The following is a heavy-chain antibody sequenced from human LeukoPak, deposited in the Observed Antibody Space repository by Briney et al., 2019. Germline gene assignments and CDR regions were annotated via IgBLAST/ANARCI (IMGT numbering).Heavy chain of an antibody. Sequence: GRSLRLSCAASGFTFSNYWMSWVRQAPGKGLEWVANIKKDGSEKKYVDSVKGRFTISRDNAENSLHLQMNSLRAEDTAVYYCVREGGSGWYSGWFDPWGQGTLVTVSS. CDR3: VREGGSGWYSGWFDP. CDR2: IKKDGSEK. V-gene: IGHV3-7*01. CDR1: GFTFSNYW. J-gene: IGHJ5*02. D-gene: IGHD6-19*01.